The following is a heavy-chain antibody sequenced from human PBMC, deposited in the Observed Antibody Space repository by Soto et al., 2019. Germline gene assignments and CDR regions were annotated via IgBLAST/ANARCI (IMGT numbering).Heavy chain of an antibody. Sequence: QVQLVQSGAEVKKPGASVKVSCKASGYTFTSYGISWVRQAPGQGLEWMGWISAYNGNTNYAQKVQGRVTMTTDTSTSTAYMELRSLRSDDTAVYYCAREEDYGDSTSGAFDIWGQGTMVTVSS. CDR2: ISAYNGNT. CDR3: AREEDYGDSTSGAFDI. D-gene: IGHD4-17*01. J-gene: IGHJ3*02. CDR1: GYTFTSYG. V-gene: IGHV1-18*01.